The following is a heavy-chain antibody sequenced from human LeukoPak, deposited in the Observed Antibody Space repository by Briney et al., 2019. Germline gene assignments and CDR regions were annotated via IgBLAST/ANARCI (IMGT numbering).Heavy chain of an antibody. CDR1: GNTFTNSG. Sequence: ASVKVSCKASGNTFTNSGISWVRQAPGQGLEWMGWISAYNGDTNYAQNLQGRVTMTTDTPTGTAHMELRSLRSDDTAVYYCARGTVSGGSPFDYWGQGTLVTVSS. J-gene: IGHJ4*02. CDR3: ARGTVSGGSPFDY. V-gene: IGHV1-18*01. D-gene: IGHD6-19*01. CDR2: ISAYNGDT.